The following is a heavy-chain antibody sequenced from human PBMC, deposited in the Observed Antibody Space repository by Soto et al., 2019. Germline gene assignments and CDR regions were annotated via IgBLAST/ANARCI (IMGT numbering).Heavy chain of an antibody. CDR3: ARDMRAAGRPGMDV. CDR1: GYTFTSYG. V-gene: IGHV1-69*13. Sequence: SVKVSCKASGYTFTSYGISWVRQAPGQGLEWMGGIIPIVGTGNYAQNFQGRVTITADESTSTAYMELSSLRSEDTAMYYCARDMRAAGRPGMDVWGQGTKVTVSS. CDR2: IIPIVGTG. D-gene: IGHD6-13*01. J-gene: IGHJ6*02.